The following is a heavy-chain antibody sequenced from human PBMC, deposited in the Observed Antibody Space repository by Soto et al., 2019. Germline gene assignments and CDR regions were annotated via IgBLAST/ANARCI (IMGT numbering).Heavy chain of an antibody. V-gene: IGHV1-8*01. CDR1: GYTFTSYD. D-gene: IGHD3-10*01. J-gene: IGHJ3*02. Sequence: QVQLVQSGAEVKKPGASVKVSCKASGYTFTSYDINWVRQATGQGLEWMGWMNPNSGNTGYAQKFQGRVTMTRNTXXSTAYMELSSLRSEDTAVYYCARSITMGTFDAFDIWGQGTMVTVSS. CDR2: MNPNSGNT. CDR3: ARSITMGTFDAFDI.